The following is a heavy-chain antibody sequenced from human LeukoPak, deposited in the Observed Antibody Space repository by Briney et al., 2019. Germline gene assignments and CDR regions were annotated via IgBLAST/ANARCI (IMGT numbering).Heavy chain of an antibody. CDR1: GGSFSGYY. D-gene: IGHD6-19*01. J-gene: IGHJ4*02. CDR2: IYYSGST. Sequence: PSETLSLTCAVYGGSFSGYYWSWIRQPPGKGLEWIGYIYYSGSTNYNPSLKSRVTISVDTSKNQFSLKLSSVTAADTAVYYCARGQWLDYFDYWGQGTLVTVSS. CDR3: ARGQWLDYFDY. V-gene: IGHV4-59*01.